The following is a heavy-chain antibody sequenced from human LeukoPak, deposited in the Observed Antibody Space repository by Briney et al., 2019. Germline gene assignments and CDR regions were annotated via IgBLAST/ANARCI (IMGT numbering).Heavy chain of an antibody. Sequence: GGSLRLSCAASGFIFSSYTMNWVRQAPGKGLEWVSAISGSGGSTYYADSVKGRFTISRDNSKNTLYLQMNSLRAEDTAVYYCAKDDLTTVTEYYFDYWGQGTLVTVSS. CDR2: ISGSGGST. D-gene: IGHD4-17*01. V-gene: IGHV3-23*01. CDR1: GFIFSSYT. J-gene: IGHJ4*02. CDR3: AKDDLTTVTEYYFDY.